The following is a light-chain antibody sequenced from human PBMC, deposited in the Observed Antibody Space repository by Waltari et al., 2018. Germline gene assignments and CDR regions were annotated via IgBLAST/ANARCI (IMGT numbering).Light chain of an antibody. Sequence: DIQMTQSPSSLSASVGDRVTITCRASQTIKNYLSWYQQKPGKAPNLLIYGASTLQSGVPSRFSGSGSGTDFTLTISSLQPEDFAIYYCQQSYSALITFGQGTRLDIK. CDR3: QQSYSALIT. J-gene: IGKJ5*01. CDR2: GAS. CDR1: QTIKNY. V-gene: IGKV1-39*01.